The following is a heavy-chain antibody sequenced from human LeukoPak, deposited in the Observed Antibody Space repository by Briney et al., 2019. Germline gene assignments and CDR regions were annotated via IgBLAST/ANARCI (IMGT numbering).Heavy chain of an antibody. V-gene: IGHV3-49*04. CDR2: IRSKSFGGTT. J-gene: IGHJ6*03. D-gene: IGHD5-18*01. CDR3: ARDHVDPAMASRYYYYYYHMDV. Sequence: GSLRLSCTDSGFTFGDYALSWVRQAPGKGLEWVGFIRSKSFGGTTEYAASVKGRFTISRDDSKSIAYLQMNGLKTEDSAVYYCARDHVDPAMASRYYYYYYHMDVWGKGTTVTVSS. CDR1: GFTFGDYA.